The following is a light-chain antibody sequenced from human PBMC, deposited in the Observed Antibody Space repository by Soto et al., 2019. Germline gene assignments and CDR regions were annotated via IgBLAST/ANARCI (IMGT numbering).Light chain of an antibody. CDR1: SSVVGSYNL. CDR2: EGS. Sequence: QSVMTQPASGSGSPGQSITISCTGTSSVVGSYNLVSWYQQHPGKAPKLMIYEGSKRPSGVSNRFSGSKSGNTASLTISGLQAEDEADYYCCAYAGSRVFGGGTPLTVL. J-gene: IGLJ2*01. CDR3: CAYAGSRV. V-gene: IGLV2-23*01.